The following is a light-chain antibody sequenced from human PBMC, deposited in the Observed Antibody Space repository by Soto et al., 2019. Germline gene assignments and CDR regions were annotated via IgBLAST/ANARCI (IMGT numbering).Light chain of an antibody. CDR2: WSS. V-gene: IGKV4-1*01. CDR1: QSILYNANNKNF. Sequence: DIVMTQSPDSLAVSLDERATINCKSSQSILYNANNKNFLAWYQQKPGQSPKLLIYWSSTRESGVPDRFSGIGYGADFTLTISSLQAVDVAVYYCQQYYSASTFGQGTKVEIK. J-gene: IGKJ1*01. CDR3: QQYYSAST.